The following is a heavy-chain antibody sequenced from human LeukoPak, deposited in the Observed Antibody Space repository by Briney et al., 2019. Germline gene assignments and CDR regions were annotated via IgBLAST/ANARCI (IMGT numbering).Heavy chain of an antibody. V-gene: IGHV4-59*12. Sequence: SETLSLTCTVSGGSISSYYWSWIRQPPGKGLEWIGYIYYSGSTNYNPSLKSRVTISVDTSKNQFSLKLSSVTAADTAVYYCARTGYSSGWYSTDAFDIWGQGTMVTVSS. CDR3: ARTGYSSGWYSTDAFDI. D-gene: IGHD6-19*01. J-gene: IGHJ3*02. CDR1: GGSISSYY. CDR2: IYYSGST.